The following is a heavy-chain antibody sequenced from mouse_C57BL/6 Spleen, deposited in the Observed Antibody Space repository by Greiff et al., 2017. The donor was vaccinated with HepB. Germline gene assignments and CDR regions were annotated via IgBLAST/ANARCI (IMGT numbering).Heavy chain of an antibody. Sequence: VQLQQSGAELVKPGASVKLSCKASGYTFTSYWMQWVKQRPGQGLEWIGEIDPSDSYTNYNQKFKGKATLTADTSSSTAYMQLSSLTSEDSAVYYCARGVLYYYAMDYWGQGTSVTVSS. D-gene: IGHD6-5*01. CDR1: GYTFTSYW. CDR2: IDPSDSYT. CDR3: ARGVLYYYAMDY. V-gene: IGHV1-50*01. J-gene: IGHJ4*01.